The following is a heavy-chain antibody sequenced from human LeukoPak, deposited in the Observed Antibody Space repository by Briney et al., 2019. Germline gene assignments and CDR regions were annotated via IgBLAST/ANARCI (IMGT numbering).Heavy chain of an antibody. D-gene: IGHD6-13*01. CDR2: TYYRSKWYN. CDR3: ARESLAAAGPKVYCYGMDV. V-gene: IGHV6-1*01. J-gene: IGHJ6*02. Sequence: SQTLSLTCAISGDSVSSNSAAWNWIRQSPSRGLEWLGRTYYRSKWYNDYAVSVKSRITISPDTSKNQFSLQLNSVTPEDTAVYYCARESLAAAGPKVYCYGMDVWGQGTTVTVSS. CDR1: GDSVSSNSAA.